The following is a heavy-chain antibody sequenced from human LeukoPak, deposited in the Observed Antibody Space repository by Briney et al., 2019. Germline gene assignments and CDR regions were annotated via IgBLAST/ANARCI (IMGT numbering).Heavy chain of an antibody. D-gene: IGHD6-13*01. CDR3: ARGSSSWYRYEAFDI. CDR2: IYYSGST. J-gene: IGHJ3*02. CDR1: GGSISSYY. Sequence: SETLSLTCTVSGGSISSYYWSWIRQPPGKGLEWIGYIYYSGSTNYNPSLKSRVTMSVDTSKNQFSLKLSSVTAADTAVYYCARGSSSWYRYEAFDIWGQGTMVTVSS. V-gene: IGHV4-59*12.